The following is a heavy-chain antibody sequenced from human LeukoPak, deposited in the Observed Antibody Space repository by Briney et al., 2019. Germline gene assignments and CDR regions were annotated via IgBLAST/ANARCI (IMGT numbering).Heavy chain of an antibody. CDR2: INPNSGGT. CDR1: GYTFTSYY. D-gene: IGHD3-22*01. CDR3: ARDQTAYYDSSGAFDY. Sequence: ASVKVSCKASGYTFTSYYMHWVRQAPGQGLEWMGWINPNSGGTNYAQKFQGRVTMTRDTSISTAYMELSRLRSDDTAVYYCARDQTAYYDSSGAFDYWGQGTLVTVSS. V-gene: IGHV1-2*02. J-gene: IGHJ4*02.